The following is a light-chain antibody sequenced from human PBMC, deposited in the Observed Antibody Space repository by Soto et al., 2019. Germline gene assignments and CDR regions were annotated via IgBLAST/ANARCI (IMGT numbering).Light chain of an antibody. CDR2: AAS. Sequence: AIRMTQSPSSFSASTGDRVTITCRASQGISSYLAWYQQKPGKAPKLLIDAASTLQRGVPSRFRGSGSGTDFTLTISCPESEDFATYYCQQYYSYPWRFGQGTKVEIK. V-gene: IGKV1-8*01. J-gene: IGKJ1*01. CDR3: QQYYSYPWR. CDR1: QGISSY.